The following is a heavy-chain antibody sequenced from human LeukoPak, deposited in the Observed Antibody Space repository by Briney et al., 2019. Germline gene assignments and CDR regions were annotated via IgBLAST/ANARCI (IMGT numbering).Heavy chain of an antibody. CDR1: GGSISSSTYY. D-gene: IGHD5-12*01. Sequence: PSETLSLTCTVSGGSISSSTYYWDWIRQPPGHGLEWIGNIYDSGDTYYTPSLKSRVTMFVDTSKNQFSLKLSSVTAADTAVYYCARHGRPGYGGYENAFDIWGQGTMVTVSS. J-gene: IGHJ3*02. CDR3: ARHGRPGYGGYENAFDI. CDR2: IYDSGDT. V-gene: IGHV4-39*01.